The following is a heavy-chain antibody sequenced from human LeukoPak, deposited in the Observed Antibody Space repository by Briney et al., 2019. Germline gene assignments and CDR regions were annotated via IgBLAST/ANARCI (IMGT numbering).Heavy chain of an antibody. CDR3: ARDGGGKYYFDY. CDR2: IYYSGST. V-gene: IGHV4-59*01. J-gene: IGHJ4*02. Sequence: SETLSLTCSVSGGXISSYHCSWIRQPPGKGLEWIGYIYYSGSTHYSPSLKSRVTISVDTSKNQFSLRLSSVTAADTAVYYCARDGGGKYYFDYWGQGTLVTVSS. CDR1: GGXISSYH. D-gene: IGHD3-16*01.